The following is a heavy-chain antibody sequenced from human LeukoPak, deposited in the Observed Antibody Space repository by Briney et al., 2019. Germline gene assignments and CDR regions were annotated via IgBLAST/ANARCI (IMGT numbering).Heavy chain of an antibody. CDR3: ARNRDSGSSEFDY. J-gene: IGHJ4*02. Sequence: ASVKVSCKASGYTFTSYGISWVRPAPGQGLEWMGWMNPNSGNTGYAQKFQGRVTMTRNTSISTAYMELSSLRSEDTAVYYCARNRDSGSSEFDYWGQGTLVTVSS. V-gene: IGHV1-8*02. D-gene: IGHD1-26*01. CDR1: GYTFTSYG. CDR2: MNPNSGNT.